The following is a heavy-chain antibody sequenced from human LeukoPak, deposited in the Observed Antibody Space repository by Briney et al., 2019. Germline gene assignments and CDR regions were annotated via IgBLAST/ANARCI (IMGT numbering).Heavy chain of an antibody. V-gene: IGHV1-18*01. J-gene: IGHJ4*02. Sequence: ASVKVSCKASGYTFTSYGISGVRQASGQGLEWMGWISAYNGNTNYAQKLQGRVTMTTDTSTSTAYMELRSLRSDDTAVYYCARAAVAGMWLDYWGQGTLVTVSS. CDR3: ARAAVAGMWLDY. CDR1: GYTFTSYG. D-gene: IGHD6-19*01. CDR2: ISAYNGNT.